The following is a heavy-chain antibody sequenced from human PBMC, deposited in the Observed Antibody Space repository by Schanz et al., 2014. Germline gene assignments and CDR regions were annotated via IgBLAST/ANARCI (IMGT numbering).Heavy chain of an antibody. V-gene: IGHV3-21*02. D-gene: IGHD6-19*01. CDR3: AASSGWHPSTDY. CDR2: ISTSGTYM. Sequence: EVQLLESGGGLVQPGGSLRLSCAASGFTFGDYAMTWVRQAPGKGLEWVSSISTSGTYMYIADSLKGRLTISRDDAKKSMYLQMNNLRAEDTAVYYCAASSGWHPSTDYWGQGTLVTVSS. J-gene: IGHJ4*02. CDR1: GFTFGDYA.